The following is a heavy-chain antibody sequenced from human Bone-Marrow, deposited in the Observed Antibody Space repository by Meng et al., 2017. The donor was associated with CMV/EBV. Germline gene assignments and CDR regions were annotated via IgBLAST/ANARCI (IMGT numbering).Heavy chain of an antibody. CDR2: INPNSGDT. CDR3: ARDPLAAPGNGY. D-gene: IGHD6-13*01. Sequence: QVQLVQSGAEVKKSGASVKVSCKASGYNLNGYYIHWVRQAPGQGLEWMGWINPNSGDTHYAQKFQGRVTMTRETSISTAYMELSRLRFDDTAVYFCARDPLAAPGNGYWGQGTLVTGYS. CDR1: GYNLNGYY. J-gene: IGHJ4*02. V-gene: IGHV1-2*02.